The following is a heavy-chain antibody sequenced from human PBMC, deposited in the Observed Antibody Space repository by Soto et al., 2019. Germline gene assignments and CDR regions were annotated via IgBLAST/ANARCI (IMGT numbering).Heavy chain of an antibody. CDR3: TRHRVDL. D-gene: IGHD3-10*01. Sequence: EVQLVESGGDLVQPGGYLKLSCAASGLSFSDSAIHWVRQASGKGLEWVGRIRSKPNNYATAYAASVKGRFTISRDDSKNTAYLQMNSLKTEDTAMYYCTRHRVDLWGQGTLVTVSS. CDR1: GLSFSDSA. V-gene: IGHV3-73*02. J-gene: IGHJ5*02. CDR2: IRSKPNNYAT.